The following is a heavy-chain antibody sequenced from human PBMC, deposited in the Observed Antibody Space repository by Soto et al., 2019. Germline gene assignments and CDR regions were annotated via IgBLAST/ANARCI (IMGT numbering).Heavy chain of an antibody. D-gene: IGHD3-10*01. V-gene: IGHV4-31*03. CDR1: GVSISSAGYY. J-gene: IGHJ5*02. Sequence: QVQLQESGPRLVKPSQTLSLTCNVSGVSISSAGYYWSWIRQHPGKGLEWIGYIYHSGSTYYNPSLKSRVTISVDMSQNHFSLDLSSVTAADTAVYYCAREQRVWLGSGSSYWFDPWGQGTLVTVSS. CDR2: IYHSGST. CDR3: AREQRVWLGSGSSYWFDP.